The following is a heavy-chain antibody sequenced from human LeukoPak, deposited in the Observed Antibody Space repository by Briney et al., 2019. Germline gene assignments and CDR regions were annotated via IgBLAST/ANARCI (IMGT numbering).Heavy chain of an antibody. Sequence: GGSLRLSCAASGFTFRTHWMSWFRQAPGKGLEWVANIKQGGSEKYFVDSVKGRFTISRDNAKNSLGLQMNSLRVEDTAVYYCARGLEWPGKPTLVSDYWGQGTLVTVSS. CDR2: IKQGGSEK. D-gene: IGHD3-3*01. CDR3: ARGLEWPGKPTLVSDY. J-gene: IGHJ4*02. CDR1: GFTFRTHW. V-gene: IGHV3-7*03.